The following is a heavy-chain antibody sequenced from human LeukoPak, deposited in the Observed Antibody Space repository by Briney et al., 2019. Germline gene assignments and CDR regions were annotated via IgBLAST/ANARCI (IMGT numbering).Heavy chain of an antibody. V-gene: IGHV3-48*01. D-gene: IGHD3-22*01. CDR3: ARGFHRYSYDSGAYSIY. Sequence: GGSLRLSCAASGFTFSSYSMNWVRQAPGKGLEWVSYISASSSTIYYADSVKGRFTISRDNAKNSLFLQMNSLRAEDTAVYYCARGFHRYSYDSGAYSIYWGQGTLVTVSS. CDR1: GFTFSSYS. J-gene: IGHJ4*02. CDR2: ISASSSTI.